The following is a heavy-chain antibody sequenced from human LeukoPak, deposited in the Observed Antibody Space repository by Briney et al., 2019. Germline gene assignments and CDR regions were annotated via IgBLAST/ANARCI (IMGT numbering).Heavy chain of an antibody. D-gene: IGHD1-26*01. CDR3: TRGASGRHYN. J-gene: IGHJ4*02. CDR2: MNPNSGNT. CDR1: GYTFTSCD. V-gene: IGHV1-8*01. Sequence: ASVKVSCKASGYTFTSCDMYWVRQATGQGLEWMGWMNPNSGNTGYGQSFQGRITMTRDISIGTAYMELSNLTSEDTAIYYCTRGASGRHYNWGQGTLVTVSA.